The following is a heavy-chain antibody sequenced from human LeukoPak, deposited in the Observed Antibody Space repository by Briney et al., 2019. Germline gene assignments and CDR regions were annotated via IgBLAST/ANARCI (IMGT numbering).Heavy chain of an antibody. Sequence: PGGSLRLSCAASGFTFSGFWMHWVRQAPGKGLVWVSCISFDGSDATYADSVKGRFTISRDNAKNTLHLQMDSLTVEDTAVYYCARVGQGEWFFDLWGRGTLVTVSS. CDR3: ARVGQGEWFFDL. CDR1: GFTFSGFW. D-gene: IGHD1-26*01. CDR2: ISFDGSDA. V-gene: IGHV3-74*01. J-gene: IGHJ2*01.